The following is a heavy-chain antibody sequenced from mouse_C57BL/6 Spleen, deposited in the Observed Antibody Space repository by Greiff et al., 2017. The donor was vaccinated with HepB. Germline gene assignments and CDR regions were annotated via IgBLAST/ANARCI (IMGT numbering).Heavy chain of an antibody. Sequence: EVQLMESGGGLVKPGGSLKLSCAASGFTFSSYAMSWVRQTPEKRLEWVATISDGGSYTYYPDNVKGRFTISRDNAKNNLYLQMSHLKSEDTAMYYCARDQVVARYFDVWGTGTTVTVSS. CDR1: GFTFSSYA. CDR3: ARDQVVARYFDV. CDR2: ISDGGSYT. V-gene: IGHV5-4*01. J-gene: IGHJ1*03. D-gene: IGHD1-1*01.